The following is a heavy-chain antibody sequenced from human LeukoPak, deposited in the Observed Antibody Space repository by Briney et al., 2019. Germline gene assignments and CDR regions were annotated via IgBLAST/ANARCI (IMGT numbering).Heavy chain of an antibody. CDR1: GGSISNYY. J-gene: IGHJ6*03. CDR3: ARDWGVSARPGYMDV. Sequence: SETLSLTCTASGGSISNYYWSWIRQPPGKGLEWIGYIYYSGSTKYNPSLKSRVTRSVDTSKNQFSLRLSSVTAADTAVYYCARDWGVSARPGYMDVWGKGTTVTVSS. D-gene: IGHD6-6*01. CDR2: IYYSGST. V-gene: IGHV4-59*01.